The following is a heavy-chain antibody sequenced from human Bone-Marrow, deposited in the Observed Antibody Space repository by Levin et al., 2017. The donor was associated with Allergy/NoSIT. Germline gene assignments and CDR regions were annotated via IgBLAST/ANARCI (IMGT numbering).Heavy chain of an antibody. J-gene: IGHJ6*03. CDR2: INHSGST. Sequence: RSQTLSLTCAVYGGSFSDDQWSWIRQSPGKGLEWIGEINHSGSTNYNPSLKSRVTLSLDTPKNQFSLNLSSVTAADTAVYYCARVSKNYYYYYMDVWGKGTTVTVSS. CDR1: GGSFSDDQ. CDR3: ARVSKNYYYYYMDV. V-gene: IGHV4-34*01.